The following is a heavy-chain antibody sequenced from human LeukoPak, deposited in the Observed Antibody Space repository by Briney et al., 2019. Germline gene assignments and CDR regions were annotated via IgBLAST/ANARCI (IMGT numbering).Heavy chain of an antibody. J-gene: IGHJ4*02. CDR1: KFTFDDYG. D-gene: IGHD3-10*01. Sequence: PGGSLRLSCAASKFTFDDYGMHWVRQAPGKGLEWVASISWNSGKIGYAESVKGRFTISRDNAKNSLYLQMDSLRTEDTALYYCVKDISAGTQEMDCLDYWGQGTLVTVSS. CDR2: ISWNSGKI. CDR3: VKDISAGTQEMDCLDY. V-gene: IGHV3-9*01.